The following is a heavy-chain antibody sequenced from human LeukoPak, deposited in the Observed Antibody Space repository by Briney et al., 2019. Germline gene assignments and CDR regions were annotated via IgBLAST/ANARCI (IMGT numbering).Heavy chain of an antibody. CDR1: GYTFTSYV. D-gene: IGHD1-26*01. CDR2: ISAYNGNT. V-gene: IGHV1-18*01. Sequence: ASVKVSCQASGYTFTSYVISWVRQAPGQGLECVGWISAYNGNTNYAQKLQGRVTMTTDTPTSTAYMELRSLRSDDTAVYYCARDQYGSYYVNYYYYGMDVWGQGTTVTVSS. CDR3: ARDQYGSYYVNYYYYGMDV. J-gene: IGHJ6*02.